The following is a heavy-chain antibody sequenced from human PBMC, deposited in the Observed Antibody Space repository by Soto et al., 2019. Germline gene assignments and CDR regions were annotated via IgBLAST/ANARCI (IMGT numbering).Heavy chain of an antibody. CDR1: GGSISSSNYY. J-gene: IGHJ4*02. CDR2: NYYIDII. V-gene: IGHV4-39*01. CDR3: ARRGSGPTPYFDS. D-gene: IGHD6-19*01. Sequence: QLQLQESGPGLVKASETLSLTCTVSGGSISSSNYYWGWIRQPPGKGLEWIGNNYYIDIIYYNPSLKSRVTMSIDTSKNQFSLKLNSVTAADTAVYYCARRGSGPTPYFDSWGQGTLVTVSS.